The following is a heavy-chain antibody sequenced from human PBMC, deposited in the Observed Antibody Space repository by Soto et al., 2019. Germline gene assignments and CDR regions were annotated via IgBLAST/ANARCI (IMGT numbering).Heavy chain of an antibody. V-gene: IGHV3-21*06. CDR1: GFTFTRYS. CDR2: ISSTTNYI. CDR3: ARESEDLTSNFDY. J-gene: IGHJ4*02. Sequence: GGSLRLSCVASGFTFTRYSMNWVRQAPGKGLEWVSSISSTTNYIYYGDSMKGRFTISRDNAKNSLYLEMNSLRAEDTAVYYCARESEDLTSNFDYWGQGTLVTVSS.